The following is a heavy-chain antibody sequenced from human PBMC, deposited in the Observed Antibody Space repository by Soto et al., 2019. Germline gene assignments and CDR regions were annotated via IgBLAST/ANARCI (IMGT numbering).Heavy chain of an antibody. D-gene: IGHD1-26*01. Sequence: QPGGSLRLSCAASGFTFSSYAMHWVRQAPGKGLEWVAVISYDGSNKYYADSVKGRFTISRDNSKNTLYLQMNSLRAEDTAVYYCARDPFSGSYSYYFDYWGQGTLVTVSS. CDR2: ISYDGSNK. J-gene: IGHJ4*02. CDR3: ARDPFSGSYSYYFDY. CDR1: GFTFSSYA. V-gene: IGHV3-30-3*01.